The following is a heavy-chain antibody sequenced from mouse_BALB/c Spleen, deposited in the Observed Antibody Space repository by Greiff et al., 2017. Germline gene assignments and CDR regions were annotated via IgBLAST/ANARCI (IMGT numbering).Heavy chain of an antibody. J-gene: IGHJ2*01. Sequence: EVQGVESGGGLVKPGGSLKLSCAASGFTFSSYAMSWVRQTPEKRLEWVASISSGGSTYYPDSVKGRFTISRDNARNILYLQMSSLRSEDTAMYYCARTYDGSSLDYWGQGTTLTVSS. CDR2: ISSGGST. V-gene: IGHV5-6-5*01. CDR3: ARTYDGSSLDY. CDR1: GFTFSSYA. D-gene: IGHD1-1*01.